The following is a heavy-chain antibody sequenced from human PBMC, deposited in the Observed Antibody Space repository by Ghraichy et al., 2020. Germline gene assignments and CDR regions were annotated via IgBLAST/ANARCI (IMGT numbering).Heavy chain of an antibody. CDR2: ITSSGSTK. J-gene: IGHJ3*02. Sequence: GESLNISCEASGFSFSSYEFNWVRQAPGKGLEWVSYITSSGSTKLYADSVKGRFTISRDNATKSLYLQMNSLRAEDTAVYYCAREIVMTRGDALDIWGQGTMVTVSS. CDR3: AREIVMTRGDALDI. CDR1: GFSFSSYE. D-gene: IGHD3-16*01. V-gene: IGHV3-48*03.